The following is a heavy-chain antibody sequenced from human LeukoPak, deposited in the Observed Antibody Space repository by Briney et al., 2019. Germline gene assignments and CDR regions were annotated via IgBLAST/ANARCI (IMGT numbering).Heavy chain of an antibody. Sequence: GGSLRLSCAASGFTFSSYSMNWVRQAPGKGLEWVSSISRSSSYIYYADSVKGRFTISRDNAKNSLYLQMNSLRAEDTAVYYCARDRSDRLAVAGTSAFDYWGQGTLVTVSS. V-gene: IGHV3-21*01. J-gene: IGHJ4*02. D-gene: IGHD6-19*01. CDR1: GFTFSSYS. CDR3: ARDRSDRLAVAGTSAFDY. CDR2: ISRSSSYI.